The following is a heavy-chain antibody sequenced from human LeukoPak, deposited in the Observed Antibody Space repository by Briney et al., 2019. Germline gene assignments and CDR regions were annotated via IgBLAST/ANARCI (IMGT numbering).Heavy chain of an antibody. V-gene: IGHV1-2*02. J-gene: IGHJ4*02. CDR3: ARERREQLLPPYTRLVNYLDY. Sequence: GASVKVSCKASGYIFTGYYMHWVRQAPGQGLEWMGWINPNSGDTNYAQKFQGRVTMTRDTSISTAYVELSRLRSDDTAVYYCARERREQLLPPYTRLVNYLDYWGQGTLVTVSS. CDR1: GYIFTGYY. D-gene: IGHD2-15*01. CDR2: INPNSGDT.